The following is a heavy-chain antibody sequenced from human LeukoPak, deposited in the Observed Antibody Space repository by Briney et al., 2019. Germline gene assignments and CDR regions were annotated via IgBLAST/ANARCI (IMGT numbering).Heavy chain of an antibody. CDR2: ISYDGSNK. V-gene: IGHV3-30-3*01. CDR3: ARDLGYCSSTGCYSPPTVDY. Sequence: GGSLRLSCAASGFTFSSYAMHWVRQAPGKGLEWVAVISYDGSNKYYADSVKGRFTISRDNSKNTLYLQMNSLRAEDTAVYYCARDLGYCSSTGCYSPPTVDYWGQGTLVTVSS. CDR1: GFTFSSYA. D-gene: IGHD2-2*01. J-gene: IGHJ4*02.